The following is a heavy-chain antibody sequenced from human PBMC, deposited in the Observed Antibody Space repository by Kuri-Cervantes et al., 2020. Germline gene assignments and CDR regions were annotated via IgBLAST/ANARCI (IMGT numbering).Heavy chain of an antibody. D-gene: IGHD3-10*01. V-gene: IGHV3-11*01. CDR1: GFTFSDYY. CDR2: ISNTGGTI. J-gene: IGHJ4*02. Sequence: GESLKISCAGSGFTFSDYYMSWIRQAPGKGLEWVSYISNTGGTIYYADSVKGRFTISRDNAKNSLHLQMNSLRAEDTAVYYCAKGTYGSGSYYAPDYWGQGTLVTVSS. CDR3: AKGTYGSGSYYAPDY.